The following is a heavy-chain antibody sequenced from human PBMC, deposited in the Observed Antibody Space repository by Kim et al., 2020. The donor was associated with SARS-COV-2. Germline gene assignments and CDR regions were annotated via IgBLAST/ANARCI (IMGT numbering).Heavy chain of an antibody. D-gene: IGHD3-22*01. V-gene: IGHV3-23*01. J-gene: IGHJ4*02. Sequence: DSVKGRFTISRDNPKNTRYLQKNSLGAEDTAVYYCAKMGGRIVVVIGFDYWGQGTLVTVSS. CDR3: AKMGGRIVVVIGFDY.